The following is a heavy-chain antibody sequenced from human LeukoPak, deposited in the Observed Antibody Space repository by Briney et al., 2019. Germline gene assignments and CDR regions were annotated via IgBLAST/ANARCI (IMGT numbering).Heavy chain of an antibody. CDR2: ISSSGSTI. Sequence: PGGSLRLSCAASGFTFSDYYMSWIRQAPGKGLEWVSYISSSGSTIYYADSVKGRFTISRDNAKNLLYLQMNSLRAEDTAVYYCARWNYYDSSGYYEGHYFDYWGQGTLVTVSS. D-gene: IGHD3-22*01. CDR1: GFTFSDYY. CDR3: ARWNYYDSSGYYEGHYFDY. J-gene: IGHJ4*02. V-gene: IGHV3-11*04.